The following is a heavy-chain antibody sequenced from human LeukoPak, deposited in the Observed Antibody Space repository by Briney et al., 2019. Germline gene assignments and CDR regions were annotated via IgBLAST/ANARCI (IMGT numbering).Heavy chain of an antibody. CDR2: IRYDGSDK. Sequence: PGGSLRLSCAASGFSFSDYGMHWARQAPGKGLEWVAFIRYDGSDKYYADSVKDRFTISRDNSKNTVYLQMNSLRAEDTAVYYCAKRRPIVVSLVYYYMDVWGKGTTVTVSS. D-gene: IGHD2-2*01. J-gene: IGHJ6*03. CDR1: GFSFSDYG. CDR3: AKRRPIVVSLVYYYMDV. V-gene: IGHV3-30*02.